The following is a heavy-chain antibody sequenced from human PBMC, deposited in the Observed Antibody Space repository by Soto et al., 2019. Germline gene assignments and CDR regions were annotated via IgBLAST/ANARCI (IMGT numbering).Heavy chain of an antibody. D-gene: IGHD2-21*02. V-gene: IGHV1-8*01. Sequence: ASVKVSCKASGYTFTSYDINWVRQATGQGLEWMGWMNPNSGNTGYAQKFQGRVTMTRNTSISTAYMELSSLRSEDTAVYYCARAWVVVTAPDYWGQGTLVTVS. J-gene: IGHJ4*02. CDR2: MNPNSGNT. CDR3: ARAWVVVTAPDY. CDR1: GYTFTSYD.